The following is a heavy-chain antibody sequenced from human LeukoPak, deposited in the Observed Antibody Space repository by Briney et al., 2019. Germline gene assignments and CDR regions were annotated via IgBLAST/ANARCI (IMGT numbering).Heavy chain of an antibody. CDR2: IRSDTTIQ. CDR1: GFTFRNYG. D-gene: IGHD3-22*01. Sequence: GGSLRLSCAASGFTFRNYGIHWVRQAPGKGLEWVAFIRSDTTIQYYADSVKGRFTISRDNSKNTLYVQMNSLRAEDTSVYYCAKDSNSYYYDSSGSGYYMDVWGKGTTVTISS. J-gene: IGHJ6*03. CDR3: AKDSNSYYYDSSGSGYYMDV. V-gene: IGHV3-30*02.